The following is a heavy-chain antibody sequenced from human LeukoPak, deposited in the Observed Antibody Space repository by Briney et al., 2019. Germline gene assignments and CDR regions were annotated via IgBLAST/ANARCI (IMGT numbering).Heavy chain of an antibody. CDR3: ARGGYCSGGSCWGYYFDY. Sequence: ASETLSLTCTVSGGSISSYYWSWIRQPPGKGLEWIGYIYYSGSTNYNPSLKSRVTISVDTSKNQFSLKLSPVTAADTAVYYCARGGYCSGGSCWGYYFDYWGQGTLVTVSS. CDR2: IYYSGST. D-gene: IGHD2-15*01. V-gene: IGHV4-59*01. J-gene: IGHJ4*02. CDR1: GGSISSYY.